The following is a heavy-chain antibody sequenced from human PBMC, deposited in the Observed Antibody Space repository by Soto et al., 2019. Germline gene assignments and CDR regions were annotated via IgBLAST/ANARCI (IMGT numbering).Heavy chain of an antibody. J-gene: IGHJ4*02. CDR2: IYGGGTI. D-gene: IGHD2-2*01. CDR3: VRTSSY. Sequence: XVSLSLSCAASGFAFNSDYMSWVRQAPGKGLEWVSVIYGGGTIHYSDSVKGRFTISRDNSKNTVFLQMNSMRAEDTAVYYCVRTSSYWGQGTLVTVPS. V-gene: IGHV3-53*01. CDR1: GFAFNSDY.